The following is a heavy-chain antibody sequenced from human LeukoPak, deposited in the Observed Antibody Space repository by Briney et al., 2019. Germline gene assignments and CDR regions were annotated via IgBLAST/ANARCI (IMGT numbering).Heavy chain of an antibody. CDR1: GYTFTGYY. CDR2: INPNSGGT. J-gene: IGHJ4*02. CDR3: AVYNWSDVGFDY. Sequence: GESLKISCKGSGYTFTGYYMHWVRQAPGQGLEWMGWINPNSGGTNYAQKFQGRVTMTRDTSISTAYMELSRLRSDDTAVYYCAVYNWSDVGFDYWGQGTLVTVSS. V-gene: IGHV1-2*02. D-gene: IGHD1-1*01.